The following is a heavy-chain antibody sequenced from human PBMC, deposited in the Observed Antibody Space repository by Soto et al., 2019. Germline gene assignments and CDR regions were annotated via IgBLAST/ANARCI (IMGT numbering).Heavy chain of an antibody. J-gene: IGHJ6*02. V-gene: IGHV1-69*13. CDR3: ARHGKAIAAPYYYYYYGMDV. Sequence: GASVKVSCKASGGTFSSYAISWVRQAPGQGLEWMGGIIPIFGTANYAQKFQGRVTITADESTSTAYMELSSLRSEDTAVYYCARHGKAIAAPYYYYYYGMDVWGQGTTVTVSS. CDR1: GGTFSSYA. CDR2: IIPIFGTA. D-gene: IGHD6-6*01.